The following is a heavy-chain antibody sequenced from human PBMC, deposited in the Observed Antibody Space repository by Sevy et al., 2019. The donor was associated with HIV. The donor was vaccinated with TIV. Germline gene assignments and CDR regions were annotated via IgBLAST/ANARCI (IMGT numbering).Heavy chain of an antibody. CDR1: GYTLIEFS. J-gene: IGHJ4*02. CDR3: ATGLPGEYVDCSSCYSDYFAY. V-gene: IGHV1-24*01. D-gene: IGHD2-15*01. CDR2: FDPEDGET. Sequence: ASVKVSCKVSGYTLIEFSMHWVRQAPGKGLEWMGGFDPEDGETIYAQRFQVRVTMTEDTSTDTAYMEVSSLRSEDTAMYYCATGLPGEYVDCSSCYSDYFAYWGQGTLVTVSS.